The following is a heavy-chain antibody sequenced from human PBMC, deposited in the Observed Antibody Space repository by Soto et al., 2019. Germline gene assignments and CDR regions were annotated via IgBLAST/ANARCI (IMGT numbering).Heavy chain of an antibody. CDR3: ASGSPYCSSTSCDYYYYYMDV. V-gene: IGHV1-18*01. Sequence: ASVKVSCKASGYTFTSYGISWVRQAPGQGLEWMGWISAYNGNTNYAQKLQGRVTMTTDTSTSTAYMELRSLRSDDTAVYYCASGSPYCSSTSCDYYYYYMDVWGKGTKVTVSS. CDR2: ISAYNGNT. D-gene: IGHD2-2*01. CDR1: GYTFTSYG. J-gene: IGHJ6*03.